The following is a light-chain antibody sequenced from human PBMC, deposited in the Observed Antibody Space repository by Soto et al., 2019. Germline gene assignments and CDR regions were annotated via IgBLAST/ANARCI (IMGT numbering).Light chain of an antibody. CDR2: DVS. Sequence: SALTQPRSVSGSPGQSVTLSCTGTRSDVGGYNYVSWDQQHPGKAPKLMIYDVSKRPSGVPDRFSGSKSGNTASLTISGLQADAEADYYCCSYEGSYPVVFGGGTQGTVL. CDR3: CSYEGSYPVV. J-gene: IGLJ2*01. V-gene: IGLV2-11*01. CDR1: RSDVGGYNY.